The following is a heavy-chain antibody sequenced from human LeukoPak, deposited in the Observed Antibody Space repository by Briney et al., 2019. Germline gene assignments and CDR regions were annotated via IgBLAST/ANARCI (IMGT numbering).Heavy chain of an antibody. J-gene: IGHJ4*02. D-gene: IGHD6-13*01. V-gene: IGHV4-61*01. CDR2: MSNSGHT. CDR3: ARVSAAGTGPDS. Sequence: ASETLSLTCTVSGDSVSSGNYYWSWIRQPPGKGLEWIGFMSNSGHTDSTPSLKSRVTISLDTSKNQFSLKLKSVTAADTAVYYCARVSAAGTGPDSWGQGTLVTVSS. CDR1: GDSVSSGNYY.